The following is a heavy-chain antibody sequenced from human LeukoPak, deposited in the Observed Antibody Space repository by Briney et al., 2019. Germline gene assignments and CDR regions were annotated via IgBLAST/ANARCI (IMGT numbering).Heavy chain of an antibody. CDR1: GGSISPYY. Sequence: SETLSLTCNVTGGSISPYYWSWIRQPPGKGLEWIGYIYYSGNTKYNPSLKSRVTISVDTSKNQFSLKLSSVTAADTAVYYCARAIGACSGGSCYSGWFDTWGQGTLVTVSS. CDR3: ARAIGACSGGSCYSGWFDT. J-gene: IGHJ5*02. CDR2: IYYSGNT. D-gene: IGHD2-15*01. V-gene: IGHV4-59*01.